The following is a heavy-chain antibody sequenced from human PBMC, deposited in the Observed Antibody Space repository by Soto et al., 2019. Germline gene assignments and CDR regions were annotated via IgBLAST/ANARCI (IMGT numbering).Heavy chain of an antibody. J-gene: IGHJ4*02. CDR2: IYYSGST. CDR1: GGSISSGGYS. Sequence: QVQLQESGPGLVKPSQTLSLTCTVSGGSISSGGYSWSWIRPPPGKGLEWIGYIYYSGSTYYNPPLKSRVTITVDTSKNQCSLKLSSVTAADTDVYYCARVTPGATDDYWGQGTLVSVSS. V-gene: IGHV4-31*03. CDR3: ARVTPGATDDY. D-gene: IGHD1-26*01.